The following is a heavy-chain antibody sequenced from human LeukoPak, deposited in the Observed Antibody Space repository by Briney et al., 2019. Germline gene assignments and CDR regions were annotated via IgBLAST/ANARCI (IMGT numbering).Heavy chain of an antibody. Sequence: PGGSLRLSCAASGFTFSSYAMHWVRQAPGKGLEWVAVISYDGRNNYYADSVKGRFTISRDNSKNTLYLQMNSLRAEDTAVYYCARGPSYYYGSGSYHNYYYMDVWGKGTTVTISS. V-gene: IGHV3-30*14. J-gene: IGHJ6*03. CDR3: ARGPSYYYGSGSYHNYYYMDV. CDR1: GFTFSSYA. D-gene: IGHD3-10*01. CDR2: ISYDGRNN.